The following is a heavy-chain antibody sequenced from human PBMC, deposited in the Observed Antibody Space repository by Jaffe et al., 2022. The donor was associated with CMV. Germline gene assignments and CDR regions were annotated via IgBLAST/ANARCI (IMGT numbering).Heavy chain of an antibody. CDR1: GFTFSSYE. J-gene: IGHJ6*03. D-gene: IGHD5-12*01. CDR2: ISSSGSTI. CDR3: ARGAIVATIPLPYYYYYMDV. V-gene: IGHV3-48*03. Sequence: EVQLVESGGGLVQPGGSLRLSCAASGFTFSSYEMNWVRQAPGKGLEWVSYISSSGSTIYYADSVKGRFTISRDNAKNSLYLQMNSLRAEDTAVYYCARGAIVATIPLPYYYYYMDVWGKGTTVTVSS.